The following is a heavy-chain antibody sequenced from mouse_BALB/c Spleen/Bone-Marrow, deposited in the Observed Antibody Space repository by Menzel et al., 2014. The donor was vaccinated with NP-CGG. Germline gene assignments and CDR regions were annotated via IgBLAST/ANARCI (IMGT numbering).Heavy chain of an antibody. CDR2: IDPANGNT. CDR1: GFNIKDTY. Sequence: EVKLVESGAELVKPGASVKLSCTASGFNIKDTYMHWVKQRPEQGLEWIGRIDPANGNTKYDPKFQGKATITADTSSNTAYLQLSSLTSEDTAVYYCARYYYGSSLFDYWGQGTPLTVSS. J-gene: IGHJ2*01. V-gene: IGHV14-3*02. CDR3: ARYYYGSSLFDY. D-gene: IGHD1-1*01.